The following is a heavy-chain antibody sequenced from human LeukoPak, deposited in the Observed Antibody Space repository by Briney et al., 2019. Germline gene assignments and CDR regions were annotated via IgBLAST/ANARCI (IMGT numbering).Heavy chain of an antibody. D-gene: IGHD6-13*01. CDR3: ATSRGSWPDYFDY. CDR1: GFPFSTYN. Sequence: GGSLRLSCAASGFPFSTYNMNWVRQAPGKGLEWVSSISSSSSYKYYTDSVKGRFTISRDNAKNSLYLQMNSLRAEDTAVYYCATSRGSWPDYFDYWGQGALVTVSS. CDR2: ISSSSSYK. J-gene: IGHJ4*02. V-gene: IGHV3-21*01.